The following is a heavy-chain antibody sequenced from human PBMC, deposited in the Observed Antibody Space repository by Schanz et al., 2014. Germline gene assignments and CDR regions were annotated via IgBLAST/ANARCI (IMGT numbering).Heavy chain of an antibody. J-gene: IGHJ5*02. D-gene: IGHD6-6*01. CDR1: GFTFSDYW. CDR3: SQLVKPGWFDP. CDR2: IKHDGSVK. Sequence: EVQLVESGGGLVQPGGSLRLSCTASGFTFSDYWMSWVRQAPGKGPEWVANIKHDGSVKDYVDSVEGRFTISRDNAKNSLYLQMTSLRAEDTAVYYCSQLVKPGWFDPWGQGTLVTVSS. V-gene: IGHV3-7*02.